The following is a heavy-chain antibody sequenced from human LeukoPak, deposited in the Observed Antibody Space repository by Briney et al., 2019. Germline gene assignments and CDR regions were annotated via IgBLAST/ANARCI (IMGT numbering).Heavy chain of an antibody. CDR3: ARQGGWYNYYYMDV. D-gene: IGHD6-19*01. Sequence: SETLSLTCAVYGVSFSGYYWSWIRQPPGKGLEWIGEINHSGSTNYNPSLKSRVTISVDTSKNQFSLKLSSVTAADTAVYYCARQGGWYNYYYMDVWGKGTTVTVSS. CDR1: GVSFSGYY. V-gene: IGHV4-34*01. CDR2: INHSGST. J-gene: IGHJ6*03.